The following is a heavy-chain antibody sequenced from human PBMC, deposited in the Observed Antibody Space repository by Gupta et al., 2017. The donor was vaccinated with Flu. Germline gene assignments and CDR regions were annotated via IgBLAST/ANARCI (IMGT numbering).Heavy chain of an antibody. CDR3: ARDANAYGHSPGFFDY. Sequence: GRNQYYADSVKGRFTMSRDDSHNTVYLQMNSLRVEDTATYYCARDANAYGHSPGFFDYCGQGTQLTVSS. V-gene: IGHV3-33*01. CDR2: GRNQ. D-gene: IGHD4-17*01. J-gene: IGHJ4*02.